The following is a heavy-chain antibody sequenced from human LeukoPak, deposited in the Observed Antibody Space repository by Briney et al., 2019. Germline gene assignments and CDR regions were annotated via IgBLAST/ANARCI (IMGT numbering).Heavy chain of an antibody. CDR1: GGTFSSYA. CDR3: ASQGVYYGFDY. V-gene: IGHV1-69*13. D-gene: IGHD4-17*01. J-gene: IGHJ4*02. CDR2: IIPIFGTA. Sequence: GASVKVSCKASGGTFSSYAISWVRQAPGQGLEWMGGIIPIFGTANYAQKFQGRVTITADESTSTAYMELSSLRSEDTAVYYCASQGVYYGFDYWGQGTLVTVSS.